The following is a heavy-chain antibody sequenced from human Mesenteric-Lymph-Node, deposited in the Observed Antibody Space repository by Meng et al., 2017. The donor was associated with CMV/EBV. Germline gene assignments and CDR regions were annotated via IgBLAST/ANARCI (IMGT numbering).Heavy chain of an antibody. J-gene: IGHJ4*02. CDR3: AKGGRRSGYLVVDEYYFDY. CDR2: IGGSGGNT. V-gene: IGHV3-23*01. CDR1: GFTFSNFP. Sequence: GGSLRLSCAASGFTFSNFPMSWVRQAPGKGLEWVSAIGGSGGNTYYADSVKGRFTISRDNSKNTLFLHINNLRAEDTAMYYCAKGGRRSGYLVVDEYYFDYWGQGTLVTVSS. D-gene: IGHD3-3*01.